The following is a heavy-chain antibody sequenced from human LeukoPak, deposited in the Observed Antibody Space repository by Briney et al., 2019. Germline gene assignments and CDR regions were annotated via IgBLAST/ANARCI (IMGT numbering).Heavy chain of an antibody. V-gene: IGHV3-21*01. CDR1: GFTFSSYS. CDR2: ISSSSSYI. D-gene: IGHD6-25*01. J-gene: IGHJ4*02. CDR3: ASSTDSSGLDF. Sequence: GGSLRLSCAASGFTFSSYSMNWVRQAPGKGLEWVSSISSSSSYIYYADSVKGRFTISRDNAKNSLYLQMNSLRAEDTAVYYCASSTDSSGLDFWGQGTLVTVSS.